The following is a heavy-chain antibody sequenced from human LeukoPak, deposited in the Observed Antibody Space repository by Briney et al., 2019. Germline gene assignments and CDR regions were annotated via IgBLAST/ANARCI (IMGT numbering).Heavy chain of an antibody. CDR2: INHSGST. D-gene: IGHD4-17*01. J-gene: IGHJ4*02. V-gene: IGHV4-39*07. CDR1: GGSIRSSYYY. CDR3: ASEHDYGDYLLDY. Sequence: KPSETLSLTCTVSGGSIRSSYYYWSWIRQPPGKGLEWIGEINHSGSTNYNPSLKSRVTISVDTSKNQFSLKLSSVTAADTAVYYCASEHDYGDYLLDYWGQGTLVTVSS.